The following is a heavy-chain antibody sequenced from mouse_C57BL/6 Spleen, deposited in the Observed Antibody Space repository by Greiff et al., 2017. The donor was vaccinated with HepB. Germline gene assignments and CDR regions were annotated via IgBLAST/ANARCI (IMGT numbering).Heavy chain of an antibody. Sequence: EVQLQQSGPELVKPGASVKMSCKASGYTFTDYNMHWVKQSHGKSLEWIGYINPNNGGTSYNQKFKGKATLTVNKSSSTAYMELRSLTSEDSAVYYCARSGYDYDVGYWYFDVWGTGTTVTVSS. V-gene: IGHV1-22*01. CDR3: ARSGYDYDVGYWYFDV. J-gene: IGHJ1*03. CDR1: GYTFTDYN. CDR2: INPNNGGT. D-gene: IGHD2-4*01.